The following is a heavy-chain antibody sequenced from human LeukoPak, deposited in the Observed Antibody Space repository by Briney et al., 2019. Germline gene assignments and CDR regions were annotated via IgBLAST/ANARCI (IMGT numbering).Heavy chain of an antibody. V-gene: IGHV3-23*01. CDR1: GFTFSSYA. Sequence: RAGGSLRLSCAASGFTFSSYAMSWVRQAPGKGLEWGSAISGSGGSTYYADSVKGRFTISRDNSKNTLYLQMNSLRAEGTAVYYCAKDDIHYYYYGMDVWGQGTTVTVSS. CDR2: ISGSGGST. CDR3: AKDDIHYYYYGMDV. J-gene: IGHJ6*02.